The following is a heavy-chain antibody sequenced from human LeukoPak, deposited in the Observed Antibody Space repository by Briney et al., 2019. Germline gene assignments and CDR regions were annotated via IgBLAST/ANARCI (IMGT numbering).Heavy chain of an antibody. D-gene: IGHD3-3*01. CDR1: GGTFSSYA. V-gene: IGHV1-69*06. Sequence: ASVKVSCKASGGTFSSYAISWVRQAPGQGLEWMGRIIPIFGTANYAQKFHGRVTITADKSTSTAYMELSSLRSEDTAVYYCARDSEWPGNYWGQGTLVIVSS. J-gene: IGHJ4*02. CDR3: ARDSEWPGNY. CDR2: IIPIFGTA.